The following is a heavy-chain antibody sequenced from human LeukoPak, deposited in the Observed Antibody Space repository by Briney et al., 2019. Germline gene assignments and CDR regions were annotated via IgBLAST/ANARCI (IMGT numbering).Heavy chain of an antibody. Sequence: PGRSLRLSCAASGFTFSSYGMHWVRQAPGKGLEWVAVIEYHGGAEYYADSVKGQFTISRDNSKNTVDLQLNSLRAEDSAVYYCAKQSFRMVNYFDYWGQGTLVTVSS. J-gene: IGHJ4*02. CDR1: GFTFSSYG. CDR2: IEYHGGAE. V-gene: IGHV3-30*18. D-gene: IGHD3-16*02. CDR3: AKQSFRMVNYFDY.